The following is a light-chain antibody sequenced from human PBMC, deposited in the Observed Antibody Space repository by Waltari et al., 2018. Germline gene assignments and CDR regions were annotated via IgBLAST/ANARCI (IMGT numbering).Light chain of an antibody. CDR3: CSYAGSNTRV. Sequence: QSALTQPASVSGSPGQSITFPCTGASSDVGNSNLLSWFQQPPGQAPSRIIYEDTKRPSGVSDRFTGSKSVNTASLTISGLQAEDEADYYCCSYAGSNTRVFGGGTKLTVL. V-gene: IGLV2-23*01. CDR1: SSDVGNSNL. J-gene: IGLJ3*02. CDR2: EDT.